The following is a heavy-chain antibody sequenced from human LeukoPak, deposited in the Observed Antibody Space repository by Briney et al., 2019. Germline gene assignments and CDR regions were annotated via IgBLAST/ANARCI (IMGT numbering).Heavy chain of an antibody. Sequence: PSLTLSLTCTVSGGSISSGDYYWSWIRQPPGKGLEWIGYIYYSGSTYYNPSLKSRVTISVDTSKNQFSLKLSSVTAADTAVYYCAKDRSYCSSTSCYTRWFDPWGQGTLVTVSS. CDR2: IYYSGST. CDR3: AKDRSYCSSTSCYTRWFDP. J-gene: IGHJ5*02. CDR1: GGSISSGDYY. V-gene: IGHV4-30-4*08. D-gene: IGHD2-2*02.